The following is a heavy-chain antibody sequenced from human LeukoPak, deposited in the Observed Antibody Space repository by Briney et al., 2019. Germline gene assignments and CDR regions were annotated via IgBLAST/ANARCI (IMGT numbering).Heavy chain of an antibody. CDR1: GFTFSSYA. CDR2: INGNGGTT. V-gene: IGHV3-23*01. J-gene: IGHJ4*02. D-gene: IGHD2-2*01. Sequence: GGSLRLSCAASGFTFSSYAMSWVRQAPGKGLEWVSAINGNGGTTYYADSVKGRFTISRDNSKNTLYLQMNSLRAEDTAVYYCAKYRRGDCSSTSCYGLDYWGQGTLVTVSS. CDR3: AKYRRGDCSSTSCYGLDY.